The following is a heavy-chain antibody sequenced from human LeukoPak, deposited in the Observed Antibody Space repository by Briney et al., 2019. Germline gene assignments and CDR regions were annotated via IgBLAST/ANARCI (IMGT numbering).Heavy chain of an antibody. CDR1: GFNLSTFA. Sequence: PGGSLRLSCVASGFNLSTFAMHWVRQAPGKGLEWVAVISYDGSDQYYVDSVTGRFTISRDNSMNTLDLQMDSLRVDDTAVYYCAKDTGYCSGGSCYDPWGQGTLVTVSS. J-gene: IGHJ5*02. D-gene: IGHD2-15*01. CDR2: ISYDGSDQ. V-gene: IGHV3-30*04. CDR3: AKDTGYCSGGSCYDP.